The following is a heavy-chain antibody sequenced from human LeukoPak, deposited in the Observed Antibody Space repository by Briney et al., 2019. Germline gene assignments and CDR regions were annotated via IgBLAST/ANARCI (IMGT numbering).Heavy chain of an antibody. D-gene: IGHD6-13*01. J-gene: IGHJ4*02. CDR2: ST. V-gene: IGHV1-46*01. CDR3: ARPLTSAAGNYEFVY. Sequence: ASVKVSCKASGYTFSNYYMHWVRQGPGQGLEWMAGSTNYAQKFQGRITVTRDTSTSTVYMELSSLRSEDTAIYYCARPLTSAAGNYEFVYWGQGTLVTDSS. CDR1: GYTFSNYY.